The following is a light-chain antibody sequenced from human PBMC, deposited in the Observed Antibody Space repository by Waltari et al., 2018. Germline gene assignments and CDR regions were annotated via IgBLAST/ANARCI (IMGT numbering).Light chain of an antibody. V-gene: IGKV1-5*03. Sequence: DIQMTQSPSTVSASVGDRVTITCRASQSISRWLVWYQQKPGKAPKLLIHKASSLQSGVPSRFSGSGSRTEFTLNITSLQPDDFATYYCQHYNSFSALFTFGPGTQVDIK. J-gene: IGKJ3*01. CDR1: QSISRW. CDR2: KAS. CDR3: QHYNSFSALFT.